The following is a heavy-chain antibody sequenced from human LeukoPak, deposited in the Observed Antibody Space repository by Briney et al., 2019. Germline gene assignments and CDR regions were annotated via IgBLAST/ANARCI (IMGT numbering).Heavy chain of an antibody. V-gene: IGHV4-39*07. CDR1: GGSISSRSYY. Sequence: SSETLSLTCTVSGGSISSRSYYWGWIRQPPGKGLEWIGSIYYSGSTYYNPSLKSRVTISVDTSKNQFSLKLRSVTAADTAVYYCARVGYDFWSPGLSYTRRAFDIWGQGTMVTVSS. J-gene: IGHJ3*02. D-gene: IGHD3-3*01. CDR3: ARVGYDFWSPGLSYTRRAFDI. CDR2: IYYSGST.